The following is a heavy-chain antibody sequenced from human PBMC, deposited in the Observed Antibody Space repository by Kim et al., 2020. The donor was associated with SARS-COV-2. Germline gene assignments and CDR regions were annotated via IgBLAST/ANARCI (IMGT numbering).Heavy chain of an antibody. V-gene: IGHV3-23*01. CDR1: GFTFSNYA. D-gene: IGHD2-2*02. CDR2: IGGSGGST. CDR3: AKGSSASCYTVLDC. Sequence: GSLRLSCAASGFTFSNYAMSWVRQAPGKGLEWVSVIGGSGGSTYYADSVKGRFTISRDNSKNTLYLQMNSLRAEDTTVYYCAKGSSASCYTVLDCWGQGTLVTVSS. J-gene: IGHJ4*02.